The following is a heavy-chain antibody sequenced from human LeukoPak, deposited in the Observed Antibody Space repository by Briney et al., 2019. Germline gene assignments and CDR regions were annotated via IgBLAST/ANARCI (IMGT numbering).Heavy chain of an antibody. CDR1: GFTFSDYY. CDR2: ISSSGSTI. Sequence: GGSLRLSCAASGFTFSDYYMSWIRQAPGKGLEWVSYISSSGSTIYYADSVKGRFTISRDNAKNSLYLQMYSLRAEDTAVYYCATGIIDYYGSGSPYGMDVWGQGTTVTVSS. J-gene: IGHJ6*02. D-gene: IGHD3-10*01. CDR3: ATGIIDYYGSGSPYGMDV. V-gene: IGHV3-11*01.